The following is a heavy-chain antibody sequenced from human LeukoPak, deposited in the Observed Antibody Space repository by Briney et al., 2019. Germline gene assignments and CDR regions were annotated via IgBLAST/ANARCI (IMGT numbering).Heavy chain of an antibody. J-gene: IGHJ4*02. D-gene: IGHD6-13*01. Sequence: ASVKVSCKASGYTFTSYAMHRVRQVPGQRLEWMGWINAGNGNTKYSQKFQGRVTITRDTSASTAYMELSSLRSEDTAVYYCARGPRAAADDYWGQGTLVTVSS. CDR3: ARGPRAAADDY. CDR1: GYTFTSYA. CDR2: INAGNGNT. V-gene: IGHV1-3*01.